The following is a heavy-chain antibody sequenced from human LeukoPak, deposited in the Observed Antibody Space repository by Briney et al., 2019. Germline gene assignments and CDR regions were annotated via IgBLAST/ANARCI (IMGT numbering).Heavy chain of an antibody. D-gene: IGHD3-3*01. Sequence: PGGSLRLSCAASGFSVRSYAMNWVRQAPGKGQEWVSGICGSDGSTYSAGSVKGRFTISRDNSKNTLYLQMNSLRAEDTAVYYCARESDFWSGYSGYWGQGTLVTVSS. CDR1: GFSVRSYA. V-gene: IGHV3-23*01. CDR2: ICGSDGST. CDR3: ARESDFWSGYSGY. J-gene: IGHJ4*02.